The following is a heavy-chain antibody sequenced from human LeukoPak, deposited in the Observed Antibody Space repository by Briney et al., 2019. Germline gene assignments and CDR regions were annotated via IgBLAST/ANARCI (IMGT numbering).Heavy chain of an antibody. D-gene: IGHD2-2*01. CDR3: ARDRMEGYCSSTSCLGDVY. V-gene: IGHV1-69*13. Sequence: ASVKVSCKASGGTFSSYAISWVRQAPGQGLEWMGGIIPIFGTANYAQKFQGRVTITADESTSTAYIELSSLRSEDTAVYYCARDRMEGYCSSTSCLGDVYWGQGTLVTVSS. CDR1: GGTFSSYA. J-gene: IGHJ4*02. CDR2: IIPIFGTA.